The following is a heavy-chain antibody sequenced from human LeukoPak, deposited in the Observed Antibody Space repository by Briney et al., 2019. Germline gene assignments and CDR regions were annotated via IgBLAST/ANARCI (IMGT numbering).Heavy chain of an antibody. V-gene: IGHV3-30*04. CDR3: ARDGRGYGDPTEFDY. CDR2: ISYDGSNK. CDR1: GSTFSSYA. D-gene: IGHD4-17*01. J-gene: IGHJ4*02. Sequence: GGSLRLSCAASGSTFSSYAMHWVRQAPGKGLEWVAVISYDGSNKYYADSVKGRFTISRDNSKNTLYLQMNSLRAEDTAVYYCARDGRGYGDPTEFDYWGQGTLVTVSS.